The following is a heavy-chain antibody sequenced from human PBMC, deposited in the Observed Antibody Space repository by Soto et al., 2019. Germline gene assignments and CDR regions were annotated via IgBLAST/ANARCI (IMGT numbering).Heavy chain of an antibody. J-gene: IGHJ6*02. V-gene: IGHV1-69*02. CDR1: GGTFSSYT. CDR2: IIPILGIA. CDR3: ASLAFSSSSADYYYYGMDV. Sequence: SVKVSCKASGGTFSSYTISWVRQAPGQGLEWMGRIIPILGIANYAQKFQGRVTITADKSTSTAYMELSSLRSEDTAVYYCASLAFSSSSADYYYYGMDVWGQGTTVTVSS. D-gene: IGHD6-6*01.